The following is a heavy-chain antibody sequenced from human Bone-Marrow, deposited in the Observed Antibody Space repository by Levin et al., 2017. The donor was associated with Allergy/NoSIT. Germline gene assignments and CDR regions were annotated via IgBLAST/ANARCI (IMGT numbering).Heavy chain of an antibody. J-gene: IGHJ4*02. D-gene: IGHD1-26*01. CDR1: GFTFSSYD. V-gene: IGHV3-13*01. CDR3: ARDWLGGSYYDYDY. Sequence: PGGSLRLSCAASGFTFSSYDMHWVRQATGKGLEWVSAIGTAGDTYYPGSVKGRFTISRENAKNSLYLQMNSLRAGDTAVYYCARDWLGGSYYDYDYWGQGTLVTVSS. CDR2: IGTAGDT.